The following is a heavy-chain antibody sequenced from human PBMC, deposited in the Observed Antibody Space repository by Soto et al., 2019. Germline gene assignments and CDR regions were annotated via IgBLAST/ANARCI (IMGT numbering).Heavy chain of an antibody. V-gene: IGHV1-18*01. CDR1: GFTFTSYA. D-gene: IGHD3-3*01. CDR2: ISAYNGNT. CDR3: ARGSTYDFWSGYSDWFDP. J-gene: IGHJ5*02. Sequence: ASVKVSCKASGFTFTSYAITWVRQAPGQGLEWMGWISAYNGNTKYAQNLQGRVTMTRNTSTSTAYMELSSLRSEDTAVYYCARGSTYDFWSGYSDWFDPWGQGTPVPSPQ.